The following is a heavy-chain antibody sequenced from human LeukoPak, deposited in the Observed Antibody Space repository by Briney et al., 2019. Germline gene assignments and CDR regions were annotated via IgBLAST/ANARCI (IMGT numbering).Heavy chain of an antibody. CDR2: INWNGGIR. J-gene: IGHJ5*02. V-gene: IGHV3-20*04. CDR1: GFTFDDYG. Sequence: GGSLRLSCAASGFTFDDYGMSWIRQAPGKGLEWVSGINWNGGIRGYADSVRGRFTISRDNAKNSLYLQMNSLRVEDTAFYYCARDQGVGSRGWFQQRCFDPWGQGTLVSVSS. D-gene: IGHD6-19*01. CDR3: ARDQGVGSRGWFQQRCFDP.